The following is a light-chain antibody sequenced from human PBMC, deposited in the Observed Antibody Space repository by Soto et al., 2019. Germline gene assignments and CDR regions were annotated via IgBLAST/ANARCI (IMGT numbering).Light chain of an antibody. Sequence: QSALTQPASVSGSLGQSITISCTGTTRDIAGYNYISWYQQLPGKAPKLMIYQVTIRPSGISNRFSGSKSGNTASLTISGIKAEDEADYYCTSFSSSTSLYDFGSGTKVTVL. CDR2: QVT. J-gene: IGLJ1*01. V-gene: IGLV2-14*01. CDR1: TRDIAGYNY. CDR3: TSFSSSTSLYD.